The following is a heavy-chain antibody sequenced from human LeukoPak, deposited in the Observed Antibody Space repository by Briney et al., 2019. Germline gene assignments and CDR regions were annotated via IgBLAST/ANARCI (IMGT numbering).Heavy chain of an antibody. CDR2: IIPIFGTA. CDR3: ARGRGDYGGNTGFDY. D-gene: IGHD4-23*01. V-gene: IGHV1-69*05. CDR1: GGTFSSYA. J-gene: IGHJ4*02. Sequence: SVKVSCKASGGTFSSYAISWVRQAPGQGLEWMGGIIPIFGTANYAQKFQGRVTITTDESTITAYMELSSLRSEDTAVYYCARGRGDYGGNTGFDYWGQGTLVTVSS.